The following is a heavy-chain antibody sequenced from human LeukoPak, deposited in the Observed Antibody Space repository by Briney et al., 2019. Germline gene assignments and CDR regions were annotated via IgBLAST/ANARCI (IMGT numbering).Heavy chain of an antibody. J-gene: IGHJ3*02. V-gene: IGHV3-48*01. D-gene: IGHD3-22*01. CDR1: GFTFSSYS. Sequence: GGSLRLSCAASGFTFSSYSMNWVRQAPGKGLEWVSYISSSSSTIYYADSVKGRFTISGDNAKNSLYLQMNSLRAEDTAVYYCARDRGNYHDSSGYYPNAFDIWGQGTMVTVSS. CDR3: ARDRGNYHDSSGYYPNAFDI. CDR2: ISSSSSTI.